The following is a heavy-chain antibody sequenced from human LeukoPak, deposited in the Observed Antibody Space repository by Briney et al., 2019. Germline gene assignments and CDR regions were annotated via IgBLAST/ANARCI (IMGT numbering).Heavy chain of an antibody. CDR1: GFTFSSYW. D-gene: IGHD3-22*01. J-gene: IGHJ4*02. V-gene: IGHV3-7*01. CDR3: ARDRGTYYYDSSGFYNTYYFDY. CDR2: IKQDGSEK. Sequence: GGSLRLSCAASGFTFSSYWMSWVRQAPGKGLEWVANIKQDGSEKYYVDSVKGRFTISRDNAKNSLYLQMNSLRAEDTAVYYCARDRGTYYYDSSGFYNTYYFDYWGQGTLVTVSS.